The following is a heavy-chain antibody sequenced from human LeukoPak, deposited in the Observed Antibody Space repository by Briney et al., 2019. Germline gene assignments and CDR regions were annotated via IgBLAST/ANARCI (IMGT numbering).Heavy chain of an antibody. Sequence: ASVKVSCKASGYTFTGYYMHWVRQAPGQGLEWMAWIDPKSGATNYAQRFQGRVTMTRDTSISTAYMELSRLRSDDTAVYYCAREWEGEAFDIWGQGTMVTVSS. CDR1: GYTFTGYY. CDR3: AREWEGEAFDI. CDR2: IDPKSGAT. D-gene: IGHD1-26*01. J-gene: IGHJ3*02. V-gene: IGHV1-2*02.